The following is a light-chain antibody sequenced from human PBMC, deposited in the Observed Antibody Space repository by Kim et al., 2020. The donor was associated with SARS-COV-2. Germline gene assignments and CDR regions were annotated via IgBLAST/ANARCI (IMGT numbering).Light chain of an antibody. V-gene: IGLV3-19*01. CDR3: QSRDSGGNVV. CDR1: SLRSYY. CDR2: GRN. Sequence: SSELTQDPAVSVALGQTVRITCQGDSLRSYYATWYHHKPRQAPVLVIYGRNSRPSGIPDRFSGSASGNTASLTISGAQAEDEADFYCQSRDSGGNVVFGGGTQLTVL. J-gene: IGLJ2*01.